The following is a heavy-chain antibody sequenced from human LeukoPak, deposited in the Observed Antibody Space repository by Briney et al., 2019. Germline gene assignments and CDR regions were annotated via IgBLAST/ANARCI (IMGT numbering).Heavy chain of an antibody. CDR3: ARGRDYSSSSDY. J-gene: IGHJ4*02. CDR1: GYTFTSYD. Sequence: SVKVSCKASGYTFTSYDINWVRQATGQGLEWMGWMNPNSGNTGYAQKLQGRVTLTRNTSIRTAYMELTSLRSEDTALYYCARGRDYSSSSDYWGQGTLVTVSS. CDR2: MNPNSGNT. V-gene: IGHV1-8*01. D-gene: IGHD6-6*01.